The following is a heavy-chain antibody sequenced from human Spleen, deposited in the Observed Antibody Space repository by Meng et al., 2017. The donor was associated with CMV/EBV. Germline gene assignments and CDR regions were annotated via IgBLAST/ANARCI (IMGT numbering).Heavy chain of an antibody. D-gene: IGHD2-2*01. J-gene: IGHJ6*02. CDR2: IRPSDGDT. CDR3: ATLNKGEYCGSSSCVAYGLDV. V-gene: IGHV1-46*01. CDR1: GYTFTKYY. Sequence: ASVKVSCKPYGYTFTKYYMHWVRQAPGQGLEWMGIIRPSDGDTMYAQNFQGRVTMTRGTSTSTVYMELSSLRSEDTAVFYCATLNKGEYCGSSSCVAYGLDVWGHGSTVTVSS.